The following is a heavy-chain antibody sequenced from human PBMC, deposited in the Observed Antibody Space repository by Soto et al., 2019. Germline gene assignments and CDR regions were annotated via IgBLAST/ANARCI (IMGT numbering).Heavy chain of an antibody. Sequence: ASVKVSCKASGYTFTVYDMPWVRQAPGQGLEWMGWINPNSGGTNYAQKFQGRVTMTRDTSISTAYRELSRLRSDDTAVYYCARDITIFGVVIPYYYYYGMDVWGQGTTVTVSS. J-gene: IGHJ6*02. V-gene: IGHV1-2*02. CDR1: GYTFTVYD. D-gene: IGHD3-3*01. CDR3: ARDITIFGVVIPYYYYYGMDV. CDR2: INPNSGGT.